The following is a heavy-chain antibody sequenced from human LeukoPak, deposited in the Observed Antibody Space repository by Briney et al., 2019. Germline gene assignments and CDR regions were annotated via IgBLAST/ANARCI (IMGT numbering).Heavy chain of an antibody. J-gene: IGHJ4*02. CDR2: ISYDGSNK. CDR3: AKDGESGSSSWDYYFDY. CDR1: GFTFSSYA. Sequence: GGSLRLSCAASGFTFSSYAMHWVRQAPGKGLEWVAVISYDGSNKYYADSVKGRFTISRDNSKNTLYLQMNSLRAEDTAVYYCAKDGESGSSSWDYYFDYWGQGTLVTVSS. V-gene: IGHV3-30*04. D-gene: IGHD6-13*01.